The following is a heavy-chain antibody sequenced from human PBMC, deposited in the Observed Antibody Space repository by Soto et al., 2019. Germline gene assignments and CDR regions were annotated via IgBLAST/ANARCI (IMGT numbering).Heavy chain of an antibody. V-gene: IGHV3-48*02. CDR1: GFTFNSYS. D-gene: IGHD3-10*01. CDR2: ISSSSSTI. Sequence: EVQLVESGGGLVQPGGSLRLSCAASGFTFNSYSMIWVRQAPGKGLEWVSYISSSSSTIYYADSVKGRFTISRDNAKNSLYLQMNSLRDEDTAVYYCARAGYYGSGILLWGQGTLVTVSS. J-gene: IGHJ4*02. CDR3: ARAGYYGSGILL.